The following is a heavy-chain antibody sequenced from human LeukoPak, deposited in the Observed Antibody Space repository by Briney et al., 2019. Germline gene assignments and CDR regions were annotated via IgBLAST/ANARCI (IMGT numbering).Heavy chain of an antibody. D-gene: IGHD2-15*01. V-gene: IGHV3-74*01. CDR2: INTDGITT. CDR1: GFTFSSYW. J-gene: IGHJ6*02. Sequence: GGSLRLSCAASGFTFSSYWMHWVRQAPGKGLVWVSRINTDGITTSYADSVKGRFTISRDNAKNTLYLQMNSLRAEDTAVYYCARSAKYCSGGSCYDLYYYGMDVWGQGTTVTVSS. CDR3: ARSAKYCSGGSCYDLYYYGMDV.